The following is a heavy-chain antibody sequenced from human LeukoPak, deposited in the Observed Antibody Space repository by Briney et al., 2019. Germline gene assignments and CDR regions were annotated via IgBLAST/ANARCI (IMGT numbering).Heavy chain of an antibody. CDR1: GYTFSDYY. CDR2: FDPEDGET. V-gene: IGHV1-24*01. J-gene: IGHJ4*02. CDR3: ATLHYGSGSYYFDY. D-gene: IGHD3-10*01. Sequence: GASVKVSCKASGYTFSDYYIHWVRQAPGKGLEWMGGFDPEDGETIYAQKFQGRVTMTEDTSTDTAYMELSSLRSEDTAVYYCATLHYGSGSYYFDYWGQGTLVTVSS.